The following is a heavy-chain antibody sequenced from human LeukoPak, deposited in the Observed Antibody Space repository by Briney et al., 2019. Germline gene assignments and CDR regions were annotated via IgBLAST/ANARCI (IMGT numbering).Heavy chain of an antibody. J-gene: IGHJ4*02. Sequence: GGSLRLSCAVSGFTFSNYAMSWVRQAPGKGLEWVAVISYDGDTIHYADSVKGRFIISRDTSKNTLYLQMNSLRPEDTAVYYCARSGGLQKFDYWGQGTLVTVSS. D-gene: IGHD4-11*01. V-gene: IGHV3-30-3*01. CDR3: ARSGGLQKFDY. CDR1: GFTFSNYA. CDR2: ISYDGDTI.